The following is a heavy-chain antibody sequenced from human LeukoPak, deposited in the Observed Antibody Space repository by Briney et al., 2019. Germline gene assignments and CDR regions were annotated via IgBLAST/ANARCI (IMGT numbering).Heavy chain of an antibody. CDR3: ARGRQGTK. CDR1: GGSFSGYY. J-gene: IGHJ4*02. V-gene: IGHV4-34*01. CDR2: INNSGST. Sequence: PSETLSLTCAVYGGSFSGYYWSWIRQPPGKGLEWIGEINNSGSTNYNPSLKCRVTISIDTSKNQFSLKVSSVTAADTAVYYCARGRQGTKWGQGTLVTVSS.